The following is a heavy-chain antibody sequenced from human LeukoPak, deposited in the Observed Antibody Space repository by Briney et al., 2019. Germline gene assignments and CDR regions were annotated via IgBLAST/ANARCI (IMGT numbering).Heavy chain of an antibody. CDR2: INSDGSTT. D-gene: IGHD1-14*01. J-gene: IGHJ4*02. CDR3: AKLHNLNCDY. CDR1: GFTFSSYW. Sequence: PGGSLRLSCAASGFTFSSYWMHWVRQAPGKGLVWVSNINSDGSTTTYADSVKGRFTISRDNSKNTLYLQMNSLRPEDTAVYYCAKLHNLNCDYWGLGTLATVSS. V-gene: IGHV3-74*01.